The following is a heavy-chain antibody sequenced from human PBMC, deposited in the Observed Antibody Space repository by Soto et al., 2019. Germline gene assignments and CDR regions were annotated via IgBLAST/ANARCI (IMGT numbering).Heavy chain of an antibody. CDR2: IYYSGST. CDR1: GGSISSGGYY. D-gene: IGHD6-6*01. J-gene: IGHJ4*02. CDR3: ARGTSMEALPVIDY. V-gene: IGHV4-31*03. Sequence: SETLSLTCTVSGGSISSGGYYWSWIRQYPGKGLEWIGYIYYSGSTYYNPSLMSRVTISVDTSKNQFSLDLSSVTAADTAVYYCARGTSMEALPVIDYSGQGTLFTVSS.